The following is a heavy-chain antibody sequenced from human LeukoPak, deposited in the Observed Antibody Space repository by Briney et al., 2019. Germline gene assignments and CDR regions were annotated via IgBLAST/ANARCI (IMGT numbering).Heavy chain of an antibody. CDR1: GFTFTSSA. Sequence: GASVTVSCTASGFTFTSSAMQWVRQARGQRLEWIGWIVVGSGNTNYAQKFQERVTITRDMSTSTAYMELSSLRSEDTAVYYCAAGGGGSLLFDYWGQGTLVTVSS. D-gene: IGHD2-15*01. CDR2: IVVGSGNT. V-gene: IGHV1-58*02. CDR3: AAGGGGSLLFDY. J-gene: IGHJ4*02.